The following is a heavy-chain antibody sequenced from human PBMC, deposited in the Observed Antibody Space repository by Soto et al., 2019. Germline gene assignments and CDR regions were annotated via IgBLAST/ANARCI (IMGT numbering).Heavy chain of an antibody. Sequence: QVQLQESGPGLVKPSQTLSLTCTVSGGAIGSGGYYWSWIRQHPGKGLEWIGYIYYSGITYYNPSLKSRVTISVATSKNQFSLKLSSVTAADTAVYYCARSPGYYFDYWGQGTLVTVSS. V-gene: IGHV4-31*03. CDR3: ARSPGYYFDY. CDR1: GGAIGSGGYY. CDR2: IYYSGIT. J-gene: IGHJ4*02.